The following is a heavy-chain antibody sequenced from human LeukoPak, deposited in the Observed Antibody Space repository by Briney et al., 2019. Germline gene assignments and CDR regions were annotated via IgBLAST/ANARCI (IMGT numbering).Heavy chain of an antibody. CDR2: INPNSGGT. J-gene: IGHJ4*02. CDR1: GYTFTGYY. CDR3: ARDRGMITFGQYYFDY. V-gene: IGHV1-2*02. D-gene: IGHD3-16*01. Sequence: GASVKVSCKASGYTFTGYYMHWVRQAPGQGLEWMGWINPNSGGTNYAQKFQGRVTMTRDTSISTAYMELSRLRSDDTAMYYCARDRGMITFGQYYFDYWGQGTLVTVSS.